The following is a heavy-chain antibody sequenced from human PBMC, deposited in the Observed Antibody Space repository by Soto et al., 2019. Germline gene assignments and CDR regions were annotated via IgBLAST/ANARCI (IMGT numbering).Heavy chain of an antibody. Sequence: ASVKVSCKASGYTFTGHYMHWVRQAPGQGLEWMGWINPNSGGTNYAQKFQGWVTMTRDTSISTAYMELSRLRSDDSAVYYCARADWLQEYFDYCGQGTLVTVSS. J-gene: IGHJ4*02. D-gene: IGHD3-9*01. CDR3: ARADWLQEYFDY. CDR2: INPNSGGT. CDR1: GYTFTGHY. V-gene: IGHV1-2*04.